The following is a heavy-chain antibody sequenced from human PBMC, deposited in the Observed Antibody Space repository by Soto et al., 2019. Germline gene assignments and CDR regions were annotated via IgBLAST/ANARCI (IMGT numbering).Heavy chain of an antibody. Sequence: GGSLRLSCAASGFTFSSYAMSWVRQAPGKGLEWVSAISGSGGSTYYADSVKGRFTISRDNSKNTLYLQMNSLRAEGTAVYYCARRSSGWYFDYWGQGTLVTVSS. V-gene: IGHV3-23*01. CDR2: ISGSGGST. D-gene: IGHD6-19*01. J-gene: IGHJ4*02. CDR3: ARRSSGWYFDY. CDR1: GFTFSSYA.